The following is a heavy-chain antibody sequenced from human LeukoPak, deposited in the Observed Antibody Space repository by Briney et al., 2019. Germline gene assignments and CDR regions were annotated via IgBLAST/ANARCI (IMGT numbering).Heavy chain of an antibody. CDR1: GYTFTGYY. Sequence: ASVKVSCKASGYTFTGYYIHWLRQAPGQGLEWMGRINPNSVATDYAQKFQGRVTMTRDTSISTAYMELSRLTSDDTAVYCCARDKGHAFDIWGQGTMVTVSS. CDR3: ARDKGHAFDI. V-gene: IGHV1-2*06. CDR2: INPNSVAT. J-gene: IGHJ3*02.